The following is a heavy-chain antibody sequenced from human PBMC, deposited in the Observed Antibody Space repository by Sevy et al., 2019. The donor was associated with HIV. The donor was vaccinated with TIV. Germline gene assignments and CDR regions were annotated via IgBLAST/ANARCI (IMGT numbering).Heavy chain of an antibody. CDR3: AKDQGDYIWGTYRH. CDR1: GFTFSNYA. D-gene: IGHD3-16*02. CDR2: ISGSGGDT. V-gene: IGHV3-23*01. Sequence: GGSLRLSCADSGFTFSNYAMTWVRQAPGKGLEWISSISGSGGDTKYADSVKGRFTISRDNSKNTLYLQMNSLRAEDTAVYYCAKDQGDYIWGTYRHWGQGTLVTVSS. J-gene: IGHJ4*02.